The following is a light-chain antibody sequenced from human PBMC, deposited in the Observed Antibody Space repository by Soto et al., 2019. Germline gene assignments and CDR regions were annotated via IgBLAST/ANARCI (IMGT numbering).Light chain of an antibody. J-gene: IGKJ1*01. Sequence: DIQMTQSPSTLSASVGDRVTITCRDSQSISSWLAWYQQKPGKAPKLLIYKASSLESGVPSRFSGSGSGTEFTLTISSLQPDDFATYYCQQYNSYSTFGQGTKVE. V-gene: IGKV1-5*03. CDR3: QQYNSYST. CDR2: KAS. CDR1: QSISSW.